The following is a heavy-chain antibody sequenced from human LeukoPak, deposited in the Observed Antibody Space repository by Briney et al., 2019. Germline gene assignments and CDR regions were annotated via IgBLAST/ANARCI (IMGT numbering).Heavy chain of an antibody. V-gene: IGHV3-23*01. J-gene: IGHJ6*03. CDR1: GFIFSRYS. CDR2: ISGSGTTI. CDR3: AKDSGGTYFYYYYYMDV. Sequence: GGSLRLSCAASGFIFSRYSMSWVRQAPGKGLEWVSAISGSGTTIYYADSVKGRFTISRDNSKNTIYLQINSLRAEDTAVYYCAKDSGGTYFYYYYYMDVWGKGDTVTVSS. D-gene: IGHD1-26*01.